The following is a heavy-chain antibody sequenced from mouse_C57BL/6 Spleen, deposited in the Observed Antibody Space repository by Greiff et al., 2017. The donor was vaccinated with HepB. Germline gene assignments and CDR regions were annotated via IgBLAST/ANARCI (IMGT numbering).Heavy chain of an antibody. CDR3: SRGEIYYDNFYAMDD. CDR2: IYPSDSET. CDR1: GFTFTSYG. V-gene: IGHV1-61*01. Sequence: QVQLQQPGAELVRPGSSVKLSCKASGFTFTSYGMDWVKQRPGQGLEWIGNIYPSDSETHYKQKLKDQATVTVNKSSSTAYMQLSSLTSEDSAGYYWSRGEIYYDNFYAMDDWGQGTSVTVSS. D-gene: IGHD2-1*01. J-gene: IGHJ4*01.